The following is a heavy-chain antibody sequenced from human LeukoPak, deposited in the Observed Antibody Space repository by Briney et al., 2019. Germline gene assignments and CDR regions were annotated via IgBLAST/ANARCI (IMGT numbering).Heavy chain of an antibody. CDR2: ISGSGGST. CDR1: GLTVTNAW. D-gene: IGHD6-6*01. CDR3: AKDLGSSSFGLDY. J-gene: IGHJ4*02. V-gene: IGHV3-23*01. Sequence: GGSLRLSCAASGLTVTNAWMSWVRQAPGKGLEWVSAISGSGGSTYYADSVKGRFTISRDNSKNTLYLQMNSLRAEDTAVYYCAKDLGSSSFGLDYWGQGTLVTVSS.